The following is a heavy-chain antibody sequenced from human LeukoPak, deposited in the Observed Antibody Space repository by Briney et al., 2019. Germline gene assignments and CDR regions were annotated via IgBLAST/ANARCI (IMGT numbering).Heavy chain of an antibody. J-gene: IGHJ5*02. V-gene: IGHV4-34*01. CDR3: ARGRGLARLNWFDP. CDR1: GGSFSDYY. CDR2: INHSGST. D-gene: IGHD3-10*01. Sequence: SETLSLTCVVYGGSFSDYYWNWIRQPPGKGLEWIGEINHSGSTNHSPSLKSRVTISVDTSKNQFSLKMSSVTAADTAIYYCARGRGLARLNWFDPWGQGTLVTVSS.